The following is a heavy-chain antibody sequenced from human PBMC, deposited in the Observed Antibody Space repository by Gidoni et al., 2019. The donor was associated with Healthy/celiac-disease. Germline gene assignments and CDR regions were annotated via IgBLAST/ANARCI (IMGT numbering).Heavy chain of an antibody. Sequence: QVQLVESGGGVVQPGRSLRLPCAASGFTFISYGMHWVRQAPGKGLEWVAVISYDGSNKYYADSVKGRFTISRDNSKNTLYLQMNSLRAEDTAVYYCAKDITDSGSYPYFQHWGQGTLVTVSS. D-gene: IGHD1-26*01. CDR2: ISYDGSNK. CDR1: GFTFISYG. V-gene: IGHV3-30*18. J-gene: IGHJ1*01. CDR3: AKDITDSGSYPYFQH.